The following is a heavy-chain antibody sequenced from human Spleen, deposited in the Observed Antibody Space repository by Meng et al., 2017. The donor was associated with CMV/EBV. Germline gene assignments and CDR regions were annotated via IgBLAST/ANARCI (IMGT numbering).Heavy chain of an antibody. CDR3: AHQNYYGSGSEYYFDY. V-gene: IGHV2-5*02. J-gene: IGHJ4*02. CDR1: GFSLSTSGVG. Sequence: QIPVKESGPTVVKPTQTLTLTWTFSGFSLSTSGVGVGWIRQPPGKALEWLALIYWDDDKRYSPSLKSRLTITKDTSKNQVVLTMTNMDPVDTATYYCAHQNYYGSGSEYYFDYWGQGTLVTVSS. D-gene: IGHD3-10*01. CDR2: IYWDDDK.